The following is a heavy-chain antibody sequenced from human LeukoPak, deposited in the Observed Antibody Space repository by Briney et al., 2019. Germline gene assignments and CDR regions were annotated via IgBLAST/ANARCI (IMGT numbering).Heavy chain of an antibody. CDR3: GKDEVGRYCSSTSCYSRFGY. CDR2: ISFAGNGE. V-gene: IGHV3-30*18. J-gene: IGHJ4*02. Sequence: GGSLRLPCAASGFTFSNYAMHWVRQAPGKGLEWVAVISFAGNGEFYADSVKGRFAISRDNSKNTLYLQMNSLRTEDTAMYYCGKDEVGRYCSSTSCYSRFGYWGQGTLVNVSS. D-gene: IGHD2-2*02. CDR1: GFTFSNYA.